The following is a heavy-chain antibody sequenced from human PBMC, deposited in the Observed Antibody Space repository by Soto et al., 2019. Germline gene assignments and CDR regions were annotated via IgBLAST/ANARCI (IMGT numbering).Heavy chain of an antibody. CDR1: GFTFDDYG. V-gene: IGHV3-20*01. Sequence: AGSLRLSCAASGFTFDDYGMSWVRQAPGKGLEWVSGINWNGGSTGYADSVKGRFTISRDNAKNSLYLQMNSLRAEDTALYHCARVNSGYDDAFDIWGQGTMVTVSS. D-gene: IGHD5-12*01. CDR3: ARVNSGYDDAFDI. J-gene: IGHJ3*02. CDR2: INWNGGST.